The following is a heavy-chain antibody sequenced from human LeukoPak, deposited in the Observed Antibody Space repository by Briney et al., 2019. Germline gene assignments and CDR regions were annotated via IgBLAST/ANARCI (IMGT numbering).Heavy chain of an antibody. CDR1: GGSINDHA. J-gene: IGHJ6*02. Sequence: SETLSFTCTVSGGSINDHAWCWIRQPPGRGLEWIGCVYYTGSSEYNASLKSRLTISTDTSNNQLSLKVTSVTAADTAIYSCARLSRIATAGAYSYHSLDIWGQGTTVTVSS. D-gene: IGHD6-13*01. CDR2: VYYTGSS. CDR3: ARLSRIATAGAYSYHSLDI. V-gene: IGHV4-59*11.